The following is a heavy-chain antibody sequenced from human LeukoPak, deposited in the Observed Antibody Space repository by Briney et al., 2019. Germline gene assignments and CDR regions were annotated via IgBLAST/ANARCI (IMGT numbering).Heavy chain of an antibody. V-gene: IGHV3-30*02. CDR2: IRYDGSNK. CDR1: GFTFSSYG. Sequence: PGGSLRLSCAASGFTFSSYGMHWVRQAPGKGLEWVAFIRYDGSNKYYADSVKDRFTISRDNSKNTLYLQMNSLRAEDTAVYYCAKDIFRQQLVREYFDYWGQGTLVTVSS. J-gene: IGHJ4*02. CDR3: AKDIFRQQLVREYFDY. D-gene: IGHD6-13*01.